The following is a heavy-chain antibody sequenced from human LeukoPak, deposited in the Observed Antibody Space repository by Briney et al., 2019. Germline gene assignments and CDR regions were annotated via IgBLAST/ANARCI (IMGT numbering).Heavy chain of an antibody. D-gene: IGHD2-15*01. Sequence: SETLSLTCTVSGGSMSSYYWSRIRQPAGKGLEWIGRIYTSGSTNYNPSLKSRVTMSVDTSKNQFSLKLSSVTAADTAVYYCASLVVAALGAFDIWGQGTMVTVSS. V-gene: IGHV4-4*07. CDR3: ASLVVAALGAFDI. J-gene: IGHJ3*02. CDR2: IYTSGST. CDR1: GGSMSSYY.